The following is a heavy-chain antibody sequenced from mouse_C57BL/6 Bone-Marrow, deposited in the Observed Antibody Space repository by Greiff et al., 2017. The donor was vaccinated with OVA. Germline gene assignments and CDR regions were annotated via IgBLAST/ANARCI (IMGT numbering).Heavy chain of an antibody. D-gene: IGHD2-3*01. CDR1: GFSLTSYG. Sequence: QVQLQQSGPGLVQPSQSLSITCTVSGFSLTSYGVHWVRQSPGKGLEWLGVIWRGGSTDYNAAFMSRLGITKDNSKSQVFFKMNSLQADDTAIYYCAKNDGYYPYYFDYWGQGTTLTVSS. CDR2: IWRGGST. V-gene: IGHV2-5*01. J-gene: IGHJ2*01. CDR3: AKNDGYYPYYFDY.